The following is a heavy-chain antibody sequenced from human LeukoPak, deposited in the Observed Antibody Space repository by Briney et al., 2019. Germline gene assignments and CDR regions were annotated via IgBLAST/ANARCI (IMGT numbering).Heavy chain of an antibody. CDR3: GKDVKFNRLNYFDY. D-gene: IGHD6-25*01. V-gene: IGHV3-53*05. CDR2: IYSGGST. J-gene: IGHJ4*02. CDR1: GFTVSSNY. Sequence: GGSLRLSCAASGFTVSSNYMSWVRQAPGKGLEWVSVIYSGGSTYYADSVKGRFTISRGNAKNSLYLQMKSLRAEDTALYYCGKDVKFNRLNYFDYWGQGTLVTVSS.